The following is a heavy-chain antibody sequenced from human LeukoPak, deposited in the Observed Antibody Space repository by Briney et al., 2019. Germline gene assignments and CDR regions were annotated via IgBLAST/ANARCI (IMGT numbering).Heavy chain of an antibody. V-gene: IGHV3-53*01. CDR2: IHGGGST. Sequence: GGSLRLSCAASGFTVGSNYVSWVRQAPGKGLEWVSGIHGGGSTHYADSVKGRFTLSRDISMNTLYLQMNSLRADDTAVYYCARGGQLTRVEYYFDYWGQGTLVTVSS. D-gene: IGHD4-11*01. CDR3: ARGGQLTRVEYYFDY. CDR1: GFTVGSNY. J-gene: IGHJ4*02.